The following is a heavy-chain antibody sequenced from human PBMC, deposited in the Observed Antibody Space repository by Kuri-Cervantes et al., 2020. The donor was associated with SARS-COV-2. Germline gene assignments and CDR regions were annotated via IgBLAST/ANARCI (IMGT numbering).Heavy chain of an antibody. J-gene: IGHJ4*02. V-gene: IGHV3-30*03. D-gene: IGHD1-7*01. CDR3: ARGGQNYYFDY. CDR1: GFTFSSYG. Sequence: GESLKISCAASGFTFSSYGMHWVRQAPGKGLEWVAVISYDGSNKYYADSVKGRFTISRDNSKNTLYLQMNSLRAEDTAVYYCARGGQNYYFDYWGQGTLVTVSS. CDR2: ISYDGSNK.